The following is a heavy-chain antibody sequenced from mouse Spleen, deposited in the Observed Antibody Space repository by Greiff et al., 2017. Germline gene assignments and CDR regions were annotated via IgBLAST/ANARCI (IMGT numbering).Heavy chain of an antibody. J-gene: IGHJ2*01. CDR1: GYTFTNYY. CDR2: INPYNGGT. D-gene: IGHD1-1*01. V-gene: IGHV1-19*01. Sequence: EVQLLQSGPVLVKPGASVKMSCTASGYTFTNYYMNWVKQSHGKGLEWIGVINPYNGGTNYYQKFKGQATLTVDKSSSTAYMELNRLTSEASAVLYCSRTFISTVDYFGHRGQRNTLTVSS. CDR3: SRTFISTVDYFGH.